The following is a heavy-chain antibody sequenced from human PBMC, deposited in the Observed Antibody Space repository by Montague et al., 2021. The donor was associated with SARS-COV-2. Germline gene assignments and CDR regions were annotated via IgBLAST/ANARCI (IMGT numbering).Heavy chain of an antibody. Sequence: SETLSLTCTVSGGSISSRSYYWGWIRQPPGKELEWLGSIYYSGSTYYXXXLKSRVTISVDTSKNQFSLKLSSVTAADTAVYYCARLRGDYGGTYDTFDIWGQGTMVTVSS. CDR3: ARLRGDYGGTYDTFDI. CDR1: GGSISSRSYY. V-gene: IGHV4-39*01. D-gene: IGHD4-23*01. CDR2: IYYSGST. J-gene: IGHJ3*02.